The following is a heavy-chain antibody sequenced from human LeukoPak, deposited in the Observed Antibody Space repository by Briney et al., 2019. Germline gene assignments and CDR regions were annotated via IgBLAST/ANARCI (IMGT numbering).Heavy chain of an antibody. V-gene: IGHV3-7*03. Sequence: GGSLRLSCAASGFTFSSYAMSWVRQAPGKGLEWVANIKQDGSEKYYVDSVMGRFTISRDNSKNTLYLQMNSLRAEDTAVYYCAKEYRYSGYDWGYFDYWGQGTLVTVSS. CDR3: AKEYRYSGYDWGYFDY. J-gene: IGHJ4*02. D-gene: IGHD5-12*01. CDR2: IKQDGSEK. CDR1: GFTFSSYA.